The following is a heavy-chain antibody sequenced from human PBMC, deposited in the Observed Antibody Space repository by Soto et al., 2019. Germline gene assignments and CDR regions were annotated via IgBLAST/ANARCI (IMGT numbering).Heavy chain of an antibody. V-gene: IGHV4-34*01. Sequence: SETLSLTCAVYGGSFSGYYWSWIRQPPGKGLEWIGEVNHSGSTNYDPSLKSRVTISVDTSKNQFSLKLSSVTAADTAVYYCARVDGGRYDILTGSYYYYYMDVWGKGTTVTVSS. CDR1: GGSFSGYY. CDR2: VNHSGST. CDR3: ARVDGGRYDILTGSYYYYYMDV. D-gene: IGHD3-9*01. J-gene: IGHJ6*03.